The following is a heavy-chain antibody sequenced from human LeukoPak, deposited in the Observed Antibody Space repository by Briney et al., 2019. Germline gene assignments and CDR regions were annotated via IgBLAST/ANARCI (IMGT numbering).Heavy chain of an antibody. D-gene: IGHD2-2*01. CDR2: INHSGST. J-gene: IGHJ4*02. V-gene: IGHV4-34*01. CDR3: ARVRDIVVVPAAMRSLIDY. CDR1: GGSISSYY. Sequence: KPSETLSLTCTVSGGSISSYYWSWIRQPPGKGLEWIGEINHSGSTNYNPSLKSRVTISVDTSKNQSSLKLSSVTAADTAVYYCARVRDIVVVPAAMRSLIDYWGQGTLVTVSS.